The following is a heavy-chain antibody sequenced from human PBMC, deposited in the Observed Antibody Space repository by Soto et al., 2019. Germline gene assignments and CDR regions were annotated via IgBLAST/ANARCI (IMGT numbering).Heavy chain of an antibody. CDR3: ARDPSPSWFDY. CDR1: GYTFTGYY. J-gene: IGHJ4*02. V-gene: IGHV1-2*04. CDR2: INPNSGGT. Sequence: GASVKVSCKASGYTFTGYYMHWVRQAPGQGLEWMGWINPNSGGTNYAQKFQGWVTMTRDTSISTAYMELRRMRSDDTAVYYCARDPSPSWFDYWGQGTLVTVSS.